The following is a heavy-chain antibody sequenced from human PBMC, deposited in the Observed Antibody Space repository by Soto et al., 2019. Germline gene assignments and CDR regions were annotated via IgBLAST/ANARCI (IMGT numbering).Heavy chain of an antibody. CDR3: ARQVYCTNGVFCPYYYYYMDV. Sequence: GESLKISCKGSGYSFTSYWIGWVRQMPGKGLEWMGIIYPGDSDTRYSPSFQGQVTISADKSISTAYLQWSSLKASDTAMYYCARQVYCTNGVFCPYYYYYMDVWGKGTTVTVSS. CDR2: IYPGDSDT. V-gene: IGHV5-51*01. J-gene: IGHJ6*03. CDR1: GYSFTSYW. D-gene: IGHD2-8*01.